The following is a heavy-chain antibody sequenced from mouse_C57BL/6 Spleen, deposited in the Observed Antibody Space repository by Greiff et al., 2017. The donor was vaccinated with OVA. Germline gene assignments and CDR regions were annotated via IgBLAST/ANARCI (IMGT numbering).Heavy chain of an antibody. J-gene: IGHJ3*01. CDR2: IYPGDGDT. V-gene: IGHV1-82*01. Sequence: QVQLQQSGPELVKPGASVKISCKASGYAFSSSWMNWVKQRPGEGLEWIGRIYPGDGDTNYNGKFKGKATLTADKSSSTAYMQLSSLTSEDSAVYFCAKAYDYLAYWGQGTLVTVSA. D-gene: IGHD2-4*01. CDR3: AKAYDYLAY. CDR1: GYAFSSSW.